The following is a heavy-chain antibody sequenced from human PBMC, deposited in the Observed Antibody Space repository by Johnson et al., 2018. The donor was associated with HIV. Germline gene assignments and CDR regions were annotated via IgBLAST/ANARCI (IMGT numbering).Heavy chain of an antibody. V-gene: IGHV3-20*04. J-gene: IGHJ3*02. CDR2: INWNGGST. Sequence: VRLVESGGSVVRPGGSLRLSCTTSGFTFDDYGMSWVRQAPGKGLEWVSGINWNGGSTGYADSVKGRFTISRDNAKNSLYLQMNSLRPEDTALYYCARDGVVPDAFDIWGQGTMVTVSS. CDR1: GFTFDDYG. CDR3: ARDGVVPDAFDI. D-gene: IGHD3-16*01.